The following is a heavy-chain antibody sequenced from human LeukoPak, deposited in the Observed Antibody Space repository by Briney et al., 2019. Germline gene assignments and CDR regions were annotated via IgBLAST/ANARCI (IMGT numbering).Heavy chain of an antibody. CDR2: IYYSGST. Sequence: SETLSLTCTASGGSINTYFWSWIRQPPGKGLEWIGYIYYSGSTNYNPSLKSRVTISVDTSKNQFSLKLSSVTAADTAVYYCARGVTGGWYGDFQHWGQGTLVTVSS. CDR1: GGSINTYF. V-gene: IGHV4-59*01. J-gene: IGHJ1*01. D-gene: IGHD6-19*01. CDR3: ARGVTGGWYGDFQH.